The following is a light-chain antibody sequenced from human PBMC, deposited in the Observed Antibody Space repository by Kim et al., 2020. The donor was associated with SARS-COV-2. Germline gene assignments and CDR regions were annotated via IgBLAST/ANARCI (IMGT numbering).Light chain of an antibody. V-gene: IGKV3-20*01. CDR3: QQHGYSPPWT. J-gene: IGKJ1*01. CDR2: SAS. CDR1: QSVRSNY. Sequence: EIVLTQSPDTLSLSPGERATLSCRASQSVRSNYLACYQQKSGQAPRLLIYSASSRATGIPDRFSGSGSGTDFTLTISSLEPEDFAVYYCQQHGYSPPWTFGQGTKVDIK.